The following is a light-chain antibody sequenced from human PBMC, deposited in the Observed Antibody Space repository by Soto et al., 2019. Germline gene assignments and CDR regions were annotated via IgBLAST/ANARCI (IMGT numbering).Light chain of an antibody. CDR3: QQYGSSPLT. J-gene: IGKJ4*01. Sequence: EIVLTQSPGTLSLSPGEGATLSCRASQSVSSNYLAWYHHKPGQAPRLLIYGASSRATGVPDRFSGSGSGTDFTLTISRLEPEDFAVYYCQQYGSSPLTCGGGTKVEIK. CDR2: GAS. V-gene: IGKV3-20*01. CDR1: QSVSSNY.